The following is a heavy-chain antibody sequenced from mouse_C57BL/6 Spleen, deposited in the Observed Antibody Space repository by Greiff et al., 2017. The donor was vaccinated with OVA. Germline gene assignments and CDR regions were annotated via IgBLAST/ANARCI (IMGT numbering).Heavy chain of an antibody. D-gene: IGHD2-5*01. CDR2: INYDGSST. CDR1: GFTFSDYY. Sequence: EVKLVESEGGLVQPGSSMKLSCTASGFTFSDYYMAWVRQVPEKGLEWVANINYDGSSTYYLDSLKSRFIISRDKAKNILYLQMSSLKSEDTATYYCARRYSNYWYFDVWGTGTTVTVSS. V-gene: IGHV5-16*02. CDR3: ARRYSNYWYFDV. J-gene: IGHJ1*03.